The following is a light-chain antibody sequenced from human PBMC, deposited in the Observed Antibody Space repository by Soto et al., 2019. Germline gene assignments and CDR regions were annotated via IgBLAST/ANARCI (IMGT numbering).Light chain of an antibody. CDR3: QYCDYVPL. Sequence: DIQTTQSPSSLSASVGDRVTITCQASHDIGNYLNWYQHKPGKAPKLLIYGAYNLETGVPSRFSGGGSGTDFTFTITSLQPEDFATYYCQYCDYVPLFGPGTTVDVK. CDR2: GAY. V-gene: IGKV1-33*01. J-gene: IGKJ3*01. CDR1: HDIGNY.